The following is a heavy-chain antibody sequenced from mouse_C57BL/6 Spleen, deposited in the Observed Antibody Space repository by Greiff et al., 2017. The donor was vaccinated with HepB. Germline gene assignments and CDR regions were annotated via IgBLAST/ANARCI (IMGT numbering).Heavy chain of an antibody. D-gene: IGHD3-2*02. CDR3: ARQLRSPYAMDY. Sequence: DVKLVESGGDLVKPGGSLKLSCAASGFTFSSYGMSWVRQTPDKRLEWVATISSGGSYTYYPDSVKGRFTISRDNAKNTLYLQMSSLKSEDTAMYYCARQLRSPYAMDYWGQGTSVTVSS. CDR2: ISSGGSYT. CDR1: GFTFSSYG. J-gene: IGHJ4*01. V-gene: IGHV5-6*02.